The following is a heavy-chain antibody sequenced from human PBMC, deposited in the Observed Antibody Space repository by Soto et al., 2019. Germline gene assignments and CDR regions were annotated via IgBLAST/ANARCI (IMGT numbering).Heavy chain of an antibody. CDR1: GGSISSGGYY. J-gene: IGHJ5*02. D-gene: IGHD3-10*01. V-gene: IGHV4-31*03. Sequence: SETPSLTCTVSGGSISSGGYYWSWIRQHPGKGLEWIGYIYYSGSTYYNPSLKSRVTISVDTSKNQFSLKLSSVTAADTAVYYCARRRITMVRGVISGFDPWGQGTLVTVSS. CDR3: ARRRITMVRGVISGFDP. CDR2: IYYSGST.